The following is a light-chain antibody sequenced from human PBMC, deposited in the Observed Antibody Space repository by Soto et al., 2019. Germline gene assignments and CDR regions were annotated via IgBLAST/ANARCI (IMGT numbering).Light chain of an antibody. CDR2: GAS. CDR3: QQSYRSPYT. V-gene: IGKV1-39*01. CDR1: QSINIY. J-gene: IGKJ2*01. Sequence: IQMTQSPSSLSASVGDSVTVTCRASQSINIYLNGYQQKPEKAPTLLIYGASSLQSGVPSRFTGGGSRTDFTRTISSLQPEDFATYYCQQSYRSPYTFGQGTKLEIK.